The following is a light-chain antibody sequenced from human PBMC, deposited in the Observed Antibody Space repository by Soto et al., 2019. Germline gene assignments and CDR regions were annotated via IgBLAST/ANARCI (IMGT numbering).Light chain of an antibody. V-gene: IGKV2-28*01. Sequence: DIVMTQSPLSLPVTPGEPASFSCSSSQSLLHSNGYNYLDWYLQKPGQSPQLLIYFCSYRASGVPDRFSGSGSGSDFTLKIRRVEAEDVGVYYCMQSQQSPPTFGQGTKVEI. CDR2: FCS. J-gene: IGKJ1*01. CDR3: MQSQQSPPT. CDR1: QSLLHSNGYNY.